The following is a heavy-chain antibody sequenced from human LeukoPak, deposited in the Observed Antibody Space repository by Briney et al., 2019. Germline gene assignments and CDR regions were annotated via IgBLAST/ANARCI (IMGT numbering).Heavy chain of an antibody. CDR2: MRVDGTDI. CDR3: ARGRGWTYDS. Sequence: GGSLRLSCAASGFTFTNDFMTWVRQAPGKGLEWVANMRVDGTDIHYVDSVKGRFTISSDNARTSLYLQMNTLRVEDTAVYYCARGRGWTYDSWGRGTLVTVSS. CDR1: GFTFTNDF. D-gene: IGHD3/OR15-3a*01. J-gene: IGHJ4*02. V-gene: IGHV3-7*04.